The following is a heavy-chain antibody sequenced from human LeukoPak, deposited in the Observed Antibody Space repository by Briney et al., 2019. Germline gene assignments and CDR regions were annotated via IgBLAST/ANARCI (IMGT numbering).Heavy chain of an antibody. J-gene: IGHJ6*03. V-gene: IGHV1-8*03. Sequence: ASVKVSCKASGYSFSSYDLNWVRQAAGQGLEWMGWMNPNSGDTGYAQKFQGRVTFTRDTSISTAYMDLRSLRSEDTAIYYCMFSGYNYNNYMDVWGNGTTVTVSS. CDR3: MFSGYNYNNYMDV. CDR1: GYSFSSYD. CDR2: MNPNSGDT. D-gene: IGHD1-26*01.